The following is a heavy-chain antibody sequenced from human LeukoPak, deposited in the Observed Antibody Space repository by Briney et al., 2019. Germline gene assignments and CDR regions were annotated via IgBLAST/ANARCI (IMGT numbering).Heavy chain of an antibody. CDR2: ITGNNGNT. CDR1: GYTFSGYG. J-gene: IGHJ4*02. Sequence: ASVKVSCKTSGYTFSGYGISWVRQAPGQGLEWMGWITGNNGNTDYAPSLQGRVTMTTDTSTNTAYMELTSLKSDDTAVYYCARDQRNSGSYRFEYWGQGTLVTVSS. D-gene: IGHD1-26*01. V-gene: IGHV1-18*01. CDR3: ARDQRNSGSYRFEY.